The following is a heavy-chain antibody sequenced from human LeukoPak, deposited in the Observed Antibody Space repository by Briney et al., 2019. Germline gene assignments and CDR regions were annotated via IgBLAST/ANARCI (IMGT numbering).Heavy chain of an antibody. CDR3: ARDIFGGTTFGWFDP. V-gene: IGHV1-2*02. CDR2: INPNSGGT. Sequence: GASVKVSCTASGYTFTGYYMHWVRQAPGQGIEWMGLINPNSGGTNYAQKFQGTITMTRDTSISTAYMELSRLRSDDTAVYYCARDIFGGTTFGWFDPWGQGTLVTVSS. D-gene: IGHD1-7*01. J-gene: IGHJ5*02. CDR1: GYTFTGYY.